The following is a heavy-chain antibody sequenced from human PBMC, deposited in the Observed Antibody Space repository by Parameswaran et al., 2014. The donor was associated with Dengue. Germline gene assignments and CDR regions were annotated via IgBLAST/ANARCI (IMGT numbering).Heavy chain of an antibody. CDR2: TYYRSKWYN. Sequence: WIRQSPSRGLEWLGRTYYRSKWYNDYAVSVKSRITINPDTSKNQFSLQLNSVTPEDTAVYYCARGFSYFDYWGQGTLVTVSS. V-gene: IGHV6-1*01. J-gene: IGHJ4*02. CDR3: ARGFSYFDY.